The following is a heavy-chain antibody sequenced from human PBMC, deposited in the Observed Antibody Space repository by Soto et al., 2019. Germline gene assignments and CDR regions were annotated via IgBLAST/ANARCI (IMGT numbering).Heavy chain of an antibody. CDR1: GGSFSGYY. V-gene: IGHV4-34*01. CDR2: INHSGST. D-gene: IGHD1-26*01. J-gene: IGHJ6*02. CDR3: ARGRRRLLYYYYGMDV. Sequence: LSLTCAVYGGSFSGYYWSWIRQPPGKGLEWIGEINHSGSTNYNPSLKSRVTISVDTSKNQFSLKLSSVTAADTAVYYCARGRRRLLYYYYGMDVWGQGTTVTVSS.